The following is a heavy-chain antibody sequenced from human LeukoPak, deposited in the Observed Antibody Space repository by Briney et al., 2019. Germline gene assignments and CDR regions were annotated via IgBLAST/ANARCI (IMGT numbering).Heavy chain of an antibody. CDR3: ARDKSRPFGELFNWFDL. J-gene: IGHJ5*02. CDR2: IIPIFGTA. Sequence: ASVKVSCKASGGTFSSYAISWVRQAPGQGLEWMGGIIPIFGTANYAQKFQGRVTITADKSTSTAYMELSSLRSEDTAVYYCARDKSRPFGELFNWFDLWGQGTLVTVSS. D-gene: IGHD3-10*01. CDR1: GGTFSSYA. V-gene: IGHV1-69*06.